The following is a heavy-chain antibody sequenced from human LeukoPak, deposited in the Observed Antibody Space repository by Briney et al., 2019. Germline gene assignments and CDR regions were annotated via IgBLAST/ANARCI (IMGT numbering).Heavy chain of an antibody. J-gene: IGHJ4*02. CDR2: IYHSGST. CDR1: GGSISSSNW. Sequence: SGTLSLTCAVSGGSISSSNWWSWVRQPPGKGLEWIGEIYHSGSTYYNPSLKSRVTISVDRSKNQFSLKLSSVTAADTAVYYCATTTVTTGALDYWGQGTLVTVSS. D-gene: IGHD4-17*01. V-gene: IGHV4-4*02. CDR3: ATTTVTTGALDY.